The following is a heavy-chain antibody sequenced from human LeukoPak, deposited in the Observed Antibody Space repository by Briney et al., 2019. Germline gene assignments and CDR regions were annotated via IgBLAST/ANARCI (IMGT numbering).Heavy chain of an antibody. V-gene: IGHV3-23*01. CDR1: GFTFSSYA. CDR3: ARDTVVPAVIYYYGMDV. J-gene: IGHJ6*02. Sequence: PGGSLRLSCAASGFTFSSYAMSWVRQAPGKGLEWVSAISGSGGSTYYADSVKGRFTISRDNSKNTLYLQMNSLRAEDTAVYYCARDTVVPAVIYYYGMDVWGQGTTVTVSS. D-gene: IGHD2-2*01. CDR2: ISGSGGST.